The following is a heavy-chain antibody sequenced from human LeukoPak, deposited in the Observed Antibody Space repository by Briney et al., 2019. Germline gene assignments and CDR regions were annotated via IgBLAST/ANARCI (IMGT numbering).Heavy chain of an antibody. V-gene: IGHV4-59*01. CDR2: IYYSGST. CDR1: GGSISSYY. D-gene: IGHD3-10*01. J-gene: IGHJ4*02. CDR3: ARVDYGSGSRRGEPDY. Sequence: SETLSFTCTVSGGSISSYYWSWIRQPPGKGLEWIGYIYYSGSTNYNPSLKSRVTISVDTSKNQFSLKLSSVTAADTAVYHCARVDYGSGSRRGEPDYWGQGTLVTVSS.